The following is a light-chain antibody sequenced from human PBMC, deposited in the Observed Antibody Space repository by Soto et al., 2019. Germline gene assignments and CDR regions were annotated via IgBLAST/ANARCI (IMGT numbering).Light chain of an antibody. CDR3: ATWDVSLSGRWV. J-gene: IGLJ3*02. CDR2: RNN. CDR1: RSNIGSNY. Sequence: QSVLTQPPSASGTPGQRVTISCSGSRSNIGSNYVDWYQQLPGTAPKLLIYRNNQRPSGVPDRFSGSKSGTSASLAISGRRSEDEAAYYCATWDVSLSGRWVFGGGTKLTVL. V-gene: IGLV1-47*01.